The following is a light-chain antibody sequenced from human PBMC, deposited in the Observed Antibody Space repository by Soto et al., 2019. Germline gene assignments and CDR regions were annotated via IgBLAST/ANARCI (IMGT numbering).Light chain of an antibody. CDR3: QQYNTWST. V-gene: IGKV1-39*01. Sequence: DVQMTQSPSSLSASVGDRVTITCRASRTIAGYVNWYQQRPGEAPNLLIYAASSLQSGVPSRFRGSGSGTDFTLTINSLQPEDFATYYCQQYNTWSTFGQGTKVDIK. CDR2: AAS. J-gene: IGKJ1*01. CDR1: RTIAGY.